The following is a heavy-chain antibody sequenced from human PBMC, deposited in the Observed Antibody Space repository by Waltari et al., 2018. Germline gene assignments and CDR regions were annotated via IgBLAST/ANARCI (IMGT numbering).Heavy chain of an antibody. CDR3: ARVLTRWGAEYFQH. D-gene: IGHD1-26*01. J-gene: IGHJ1*01. CDR2: INAGNGNT. V-gene: IGHV1-3*01. CDR1: GYTFTSYA. Sequence: QVHLVQSGAEVKKPGASVKVSCKASGYTFTSYAMHWVRQAPGQRLEWMGWINAGNGNTKYSQKFQGRVTITRDTSASTAYMELSSLRSEDTAVYYCARVLTRWGAEYFQHWGQGTLVTVSS.